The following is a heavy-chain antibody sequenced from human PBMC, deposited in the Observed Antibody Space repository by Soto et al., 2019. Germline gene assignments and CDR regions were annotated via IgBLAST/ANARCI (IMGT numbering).Heavy chain of an antibody. D-gene: IGHD6-13*01. CDR2: ISSSSSTI. Sequence: GGSLRLSCAASGFTFSSYSMNWVRRAPGKGLEWVSYISSSSSTIYYADSVKGRFTISRDNSKNTLFLQMNSLRAEDTAVYYCARVDTLTAAVHYWGQGTLVTVSS. CDR1: GFTFSSYS. J-gene: IGHJ4*02. V-gene: IGHV3-48*01. CDR3: ARVDTLTAAVHY.